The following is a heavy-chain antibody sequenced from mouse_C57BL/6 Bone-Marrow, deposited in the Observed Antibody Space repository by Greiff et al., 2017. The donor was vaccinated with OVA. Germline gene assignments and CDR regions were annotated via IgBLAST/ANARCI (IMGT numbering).Heavy chain of an antibody. CDR2: IDPSDSYT. D-gene: IGHD1-1*01. CDR3: ARPITTVVATDWYFDV. J-gene: IGHJ1*03. CDR1: GYTFTSYW. V-gene: IGHV1-69*01. Sequence: QVHVKQPGAELVMPGASVKLSCKASGYTFTSYWMHWVKQRPGQGLEWIGEIDPSDSYTNYNQKFKGKSTLTVDKSSSTAYMQLSSLTSEDSAVYYCARPITTVVATDWYFDVWGTGTTVTVSS.